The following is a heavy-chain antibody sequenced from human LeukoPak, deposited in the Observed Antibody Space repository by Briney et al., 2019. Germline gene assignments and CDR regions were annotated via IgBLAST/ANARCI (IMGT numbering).Heavy chain of an antibody. CDR1: GGSISSGNYY. CDR3: ARGRDSGGYQFKGFDY. J-gene: IGHJ4*02. CDR2: IWIDGGT. V-gene: IGHV4-61*02. D-gene: IGHD3-22*01. Sequence: PSETLSLTCTVSGGSISSGNYYWSWIRQPAGKGLEWIGRIWIDGGTSYKPSLKSRVTISVDTSKNQFSLRLSSVTAADTAVYYCARGRDSGGYQFKGFDYWGQGTLVTVSS.